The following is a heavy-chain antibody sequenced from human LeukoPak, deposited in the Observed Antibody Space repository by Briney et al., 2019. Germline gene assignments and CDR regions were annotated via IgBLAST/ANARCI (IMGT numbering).Heavy chain of an antibody. CDR3: ARWDTDMVIGY. D-gene: IGHD5-18*01. Sequence: SETLSLTCTVSGGSISSYYWSWIRQPPGKGLEWIGYIYYSGSTNYNPSLKSRVTISVDTSKNQLYLKLNSVTAADTAVYYCARWDTDMVIGYWGQGTPVTVSS. J-gene: IGHJ4*02. CDR1: GGSISSYY. CDR2: IYYSGST. V-gene: IGHV4-59*01.